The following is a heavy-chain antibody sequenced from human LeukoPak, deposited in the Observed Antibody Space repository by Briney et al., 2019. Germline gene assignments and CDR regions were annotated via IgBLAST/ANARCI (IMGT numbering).Heavy chain of an antibody. Sequence: SETLSLTCSVCGGSIRGYYWSWIRQPPGKGLEWIGYIHYSGDTDYNPSLKSRVTMSLDTSNNQLSLKLASVTAADTAVYYCVRGEGGYNRFFDYWGQGTLVTVSS. D-gene: IGHD5-18*01. CDR3: VRGEGGYNRFFDY. J-gene: IGHJ4*02. CDR2: IHYSGDT. CDR1: GGSIRGYY. V-gene: IGHV4-59*01.